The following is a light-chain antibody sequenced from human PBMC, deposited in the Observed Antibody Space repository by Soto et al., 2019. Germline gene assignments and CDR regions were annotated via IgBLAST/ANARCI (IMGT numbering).Light chain of an antibody. Sequence: VVLTQSPDTLSLSPGEGGTLSCRASQSVSSNYLAWYQQKPGQAPRLLIYGGSRRPTGIPDRFSGGGSGTDFTVTISGLEPEDVAVYFCQCQQFGISPVYTFGQGTKLEIK. CDR2: GGS. J-gene: IGKJ2*01. CDR1: QSVSSNY. V-gene: IGKV3-20*01. CDR3: QQFGISPVYT.